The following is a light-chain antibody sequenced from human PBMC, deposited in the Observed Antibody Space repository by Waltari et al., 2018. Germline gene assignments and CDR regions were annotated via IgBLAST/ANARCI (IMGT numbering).Light chain of an antibody. CDR2: SSS. J-gene: IGKJ4*01. CDR1: QGIRNY. Sequence: DIQLTQSPSFLSASVGDSVTITCRARQGIRNYLAWYQQKPGRAPKVLIYSSSTVKDGVPSRFRGSGSGAAFTLTITNLQPEDFATYYCQPVDALPLTFGGGTRVEIK. V-gene: IGKV1-9*01. CDR3: QPVDALPLT.